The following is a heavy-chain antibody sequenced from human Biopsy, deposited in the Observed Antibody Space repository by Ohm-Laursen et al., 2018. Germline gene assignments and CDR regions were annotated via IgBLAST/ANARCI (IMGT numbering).Heavy chain of an antibody. V-gene: IGHV4-34*08. CDR2: INHAGTT. Sequence: SETLSLTCAVFGKTFSDYQWSWIRQPPGKGLEWIGQINHAGTTNYNPSLKCRVSISADASKYEFSLRLTSVTAADTAVYLCGNEVHGRDYWGLGAQVTVSS. J-gene: IGHJ4*02. D-gene: IGHD2-15*01. CDR1: GKTFSDYQ. CDR3: GNEVHGRDY.